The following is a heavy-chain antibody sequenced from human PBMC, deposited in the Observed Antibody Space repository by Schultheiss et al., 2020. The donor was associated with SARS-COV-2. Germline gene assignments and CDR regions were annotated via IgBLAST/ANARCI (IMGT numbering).Heavy chain of an antibody. Sequence: SETLSLTCAVYGGSFSGYYWSWIRQPPGKGLEWIGEINHSGSTNYNPSLKSRVTISVDTSKNQFSLKLSSVTAADTAVYYCARDKLWGYSYQFDYWGQGTLVTVSS. CDR1: GGSFSGYY. V-gene: IGHV4-34*01. CDR2: INHSGST. D-gene: IGHD5-18*01. CDR3: ARDKLWGYSYQFDY. J-gene: IGHJ4*02.